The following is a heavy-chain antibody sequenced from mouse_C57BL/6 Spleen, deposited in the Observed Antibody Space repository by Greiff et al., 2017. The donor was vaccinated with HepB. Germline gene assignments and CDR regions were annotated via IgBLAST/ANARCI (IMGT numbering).Heavy chain of an antibody. CDR2: INPSTGGT. CDR1: GYSFPGYY. J-gene: IGHJ1*03. D-gene: IGHD2-1*01. CDR3: ARGNGKRWYFDV. Sequence: EVKVVESGPELVKPGASVKISCKASGYSFPGYYLNWVKQSPEKSLEWIGEINPSTGGTTYNQKFKAKATLTVDKSSSTAYMQLKSLTSEDSAVYYCARGNGKRWYFDVWGTGTTVTVSS. V-gene: IGHV1-42*01.